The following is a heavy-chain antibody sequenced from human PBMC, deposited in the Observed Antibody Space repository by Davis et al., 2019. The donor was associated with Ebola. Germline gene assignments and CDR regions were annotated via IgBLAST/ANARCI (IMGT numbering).Heavy chain of an antibody. CDR3: VSGDGRGSSYDMDV. CDR2: IKQDESEK. Sequence: GESLKISCAASGFTFSSYWMSWVRQAPGKGPEWVAIIKQDESEKYYVDSVKGRFTISRDNAKNSLFMQMNSLRAEETAVYYCVSGDGRGSSYDMDVWGQGTTVTVSS. D-gene: IGHD5-12*01. J-gene: IGHJ6*02. V-gene: IGHV3-7*03. CDR1: GFTFSSYW.